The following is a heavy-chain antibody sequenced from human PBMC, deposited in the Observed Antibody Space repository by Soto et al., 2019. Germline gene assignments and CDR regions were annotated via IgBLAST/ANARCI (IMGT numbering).Heavy chain of an antibody. CDR1: GGSISSGGYY. V-gene: IGHV4-31*03. Sequence: QVQLQESGPGLVKPSQTLSLTCTVSGGSISSGGYYWSWIRQYPEKGLEWIGYISSKGITYYNPSLESRFFISWDTSKNQFSLMLPSVTAADTAVYYCASLKDYYFHFWGQGTLVTVSS. CDR3: ASLKDYYFHF. J-gene: IGHJ4*02. CDR2: ISSKGIT.